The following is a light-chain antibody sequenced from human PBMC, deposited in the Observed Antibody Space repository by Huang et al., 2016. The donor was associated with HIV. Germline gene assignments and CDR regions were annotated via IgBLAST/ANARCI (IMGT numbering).Light chain of an antibody. J-gene: IGKJ4*01. V-gene: IGKV3-15*01. CDR2: GSS. Sequence: IVMTQSPATLSLSPGERAKLSCRANKSVSTNLAWYQQRFGQAPRLLIYGSSTRASGIPARFSGSGSGTDFTLTISSLQSEDVAVYFCQQYNNWLLSFGGGTKVDI. CDR1: KSVSTN. CDR3: QQYNNWLLS.